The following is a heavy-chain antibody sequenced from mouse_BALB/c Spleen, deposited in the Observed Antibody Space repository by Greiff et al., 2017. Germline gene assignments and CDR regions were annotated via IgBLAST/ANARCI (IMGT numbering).Heavy chain of an antibody. CDR1: GFTFSSYT. V-gene: IGHV5-12-2*01. Sequence: EVQLVESGGGLVQPGGSLKLSCAASGFTFSSYTMSWVRQTPEKRLEWVAYISNGGGSTYYPDTVKGRFTISRDNAKNTLYLQMSSLKSEDTAMYYCARHEGLYYFDYWGQGTTLTVSS. D-gene: IGHD3-3*01. CDR2: ISNGGGST. CDR3: ARHEGLYYFDY. J-gene: IGHJ2*01.